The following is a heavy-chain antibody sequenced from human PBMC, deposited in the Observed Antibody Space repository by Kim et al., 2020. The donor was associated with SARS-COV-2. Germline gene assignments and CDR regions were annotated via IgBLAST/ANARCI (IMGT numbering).Heavy chain of an antibody. CDR2: ISAYNGNT. D-gene: IGHD3-16*01. J-gene: IGHJ5*02. CDR3: ARDLQRGVPDANNWFDP. CDR1: GYTFTSYG. V-gene: IGHV1-18*01. Sequence: ASVKVSCKASGYTFTSYGISWVRQAPGQGLEWMGWISAYNGNTNYAQKLQGRVTMTTDTSTSTAYMELRSLRSDDTAVYYCARDLQRGVPDANNWFDPWGQGTLVTVSS.